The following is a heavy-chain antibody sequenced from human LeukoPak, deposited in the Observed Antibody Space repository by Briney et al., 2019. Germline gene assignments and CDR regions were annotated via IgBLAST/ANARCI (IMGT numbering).Heavy chain of an antibody. D-gene: IGHD3-10*01. CDR3: ARGVFPAFDI. J-gene: IGHJ3*02. V-gene: IGHV6-1*01. Sequence: SQTLSLTCDLSGDSLSSNSVTWNWIRQSPSRGLEWLGRTYYRSKWFNDYAVSVRSRITINPDTSKNQFSLQLNSVTPEDTAVYYCARGVFPAFDIWGQGTVVSVS. CDR1: GDSLSSNSVT. CDR2: TYYRSKWFN.